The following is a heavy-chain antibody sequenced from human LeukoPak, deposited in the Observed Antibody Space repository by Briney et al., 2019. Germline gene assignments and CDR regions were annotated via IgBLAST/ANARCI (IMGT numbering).Heavy chain of an antibody. D-gene: IGHD6-13*01. V-gene: IGHV3-74*01. CDR3: AKPLDRGSWFVTPFYWDYYYGMDV. CDR2: INSDGSTT. CDR1: GFTFSSYW. J-gene: IGHJ6*02. Sequence: GGSLRLSCAASGFTFSSYWMHWVRQAPGKGLVWVSRINSDGSTTRYADSVKGRFTISRDNAKNTLYLQMNSLRAEDTAVYYCAKPLDRGSWFVTPFYWDYYYGMDVWGQGTTVTVSS.